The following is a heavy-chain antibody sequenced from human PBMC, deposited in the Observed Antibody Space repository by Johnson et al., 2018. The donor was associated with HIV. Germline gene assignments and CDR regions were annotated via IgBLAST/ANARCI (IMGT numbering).Heavy chain of an antibody. CDR1: GFTFSDYN. CDR2: ISSSGRTI. J-gene: IGHJ3*02. CDR3: VAATGANGLDI. V-gene: IGHV3-11*04. Sequence: QVQLVESGGGLVKPGGSLRLSCAASGFTFSDYNMSWIRQAPGKGLEWVSYISSSGRTIYYADSVKGRFTISRVNAKNSLYLQMNSLRAGDTAVYYCVAATGANGLDIWGQGTKVTVSS. D-gene: IGHD1-26*01.